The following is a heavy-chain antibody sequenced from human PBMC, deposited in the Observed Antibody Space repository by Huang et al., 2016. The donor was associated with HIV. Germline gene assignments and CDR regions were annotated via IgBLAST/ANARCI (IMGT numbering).Heavy chain of an antibody. V-gene: IGHV4-59*01. Sequence: QVQLQESGPGLVKPSETLSLTCTVSGGSMSSYYWSWIRQPPGKGLEWIGYIYYSGSTTYNPALKSRVTISVDTSKTQFSLRLSSVTAADTAVYYCASASIAARRWFDPWGQGSLVTVSS. CDR2: IYYSGST. CDR1: GGSMSSYY. D-gene: IGHD6-6*01. CDR3: ASASIAARRWFDP. J-gene: IGHJ5*02.